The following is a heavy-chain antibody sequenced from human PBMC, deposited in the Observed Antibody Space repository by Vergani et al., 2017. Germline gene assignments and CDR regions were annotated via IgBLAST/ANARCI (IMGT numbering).Heavy chain of an antibody. J-gene: IGHJ6*02. V-gene: IGHV3-21*06. CDR3: ARDCTSGGCPDNYGMDV. D-gene: IGHD2-8*01. Sequence: VQLVESGGGLVKPGGSLRLSCAASGFTFSDFSMSWVRQAPGKGLEWVAFIGSSCPYINYADSVKGRFIISRDNTNNSLFQQLRSLRAEDAAVYYCARDCTSGGCPDNYGMDVWGQGATVTVSS. CDR2: IGSSCPYI. CDR1: GFTFSDFS.